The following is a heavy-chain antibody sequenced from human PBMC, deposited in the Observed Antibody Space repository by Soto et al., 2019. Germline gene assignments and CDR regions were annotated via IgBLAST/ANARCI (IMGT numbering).Heavy chain of an antibody. J-gene: IGHJ6*03. CDR2: ISSSSSTI. V-gene: IGHV3-48*01. Sequence: PGGSLRLSCAASGFTFSSYSMNWVRQAPGKGLEWVSYISSSSSTIYYADSVKGRFTISRDNAKNSLYLQMNSLRAEDTAVYYCARSPPSMSSYYYMDVWGKGTTVTVSS. CDR3: ARSPPSMSSYYYMDV. CDR1: GFTFSSYS.